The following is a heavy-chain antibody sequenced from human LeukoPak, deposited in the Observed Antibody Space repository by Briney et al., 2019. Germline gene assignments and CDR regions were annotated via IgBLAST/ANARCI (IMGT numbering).Heavy chain of an antibody. Sequence: KPSETLSLTCTVSGGSISSSSYYWGWIRQPPGKGLEWIGSIYYSGSTYYNPSLKSRVTISVDTSKNQFSLKLSSVTAADTAVYYCARGDLSSSWYFDYWGQGTLVTVSS. V-gene: IGHV4-39*07. D-gene: IGHD6-13*01. CDR2: IYYSGST. CDR3: ARGDLSSSWYFDY. CDR1: GGSISSSSYY. J-gene: IGHJ4*02.